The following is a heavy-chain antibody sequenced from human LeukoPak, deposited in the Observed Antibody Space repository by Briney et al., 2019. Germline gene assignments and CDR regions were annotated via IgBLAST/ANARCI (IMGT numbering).Heavy chain of an antibody. CDR1: GYTFTSYG. CDR3: ARDRSSNFDY. Sequence: GASVKVSCKASGYTFTSYGISWVRQAPGQGLECMGLISAYNGNTNYAQKLQGRVTITTDTSTSTAYMELRSLRSDDTAVYYCARDRSSNFDYWGQGTLVTVSS. V-gene: IGHV1-18*04. CDR2: ISAYNGNT. J-gene: IGHJ4*02. D-gene: IGHD6-19*01.